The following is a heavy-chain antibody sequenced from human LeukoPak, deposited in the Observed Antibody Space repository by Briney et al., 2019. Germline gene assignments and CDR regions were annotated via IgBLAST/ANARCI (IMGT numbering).Heavy chain of an antibody. CDR1: GGSISSGSYY. Sequence: SQTLSLTCTVSGGSISSGSYYWSWIRQPAGKGLEWIGRIYTSGSTNYNPSLKSRVTISVDTSKNQFSLKLSSVTAADTAVYYCARAVPEYYDFPGTYFDYWGQGTLVTVSS. J-gene: IGHJ4*02. CDR2: IYTSGST. D-gene: IGHD3-3*01. CDR3: ARAVPEYYDFPGTYFDY. V-gene: IGHV4-61*02.